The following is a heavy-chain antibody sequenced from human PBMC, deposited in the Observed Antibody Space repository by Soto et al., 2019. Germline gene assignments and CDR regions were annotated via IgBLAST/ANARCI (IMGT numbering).Heavy chain of an antibody. J-gene: IGHJ6*02. CDR3: ARDGDNYGMDV. CDR1: GGTFSSYA. D-gene: IGHD3-9*01. CDR2: IIPIFGTA. Sequence: TSVKVSCKASGGTFSSYASSWVRQAPGQGLEWMGGIIPIFGTANYAQKFQGRVTITADESTSTAYMELNSLRAEDTAVYYCARDGDNYGMDVWGQGTTVTVSS. V-gene: IGHV1-69*13.